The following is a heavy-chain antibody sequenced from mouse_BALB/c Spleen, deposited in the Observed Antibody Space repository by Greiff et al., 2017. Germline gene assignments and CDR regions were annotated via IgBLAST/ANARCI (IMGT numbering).Heavy chain of an antibody. V-gene: IGHV1S81*02. Sequence: QVQLQQPGAELVKPGASVKLSCKASGYTFTSYWMHWVKQRPGQGLEWIGEINPSNGRTNYNEKFKSKATLTVDKSSSTAYMQLSSLTSEDSAVYYCARNDSSTFDYWGQGTTLTVSS. CDR1: GYTFTSYW. CDR2: INPSNGRT. J-gene: IGHJ2*01. CDR3: ARNDSSTFDY. D-gene: IGHD1-1*01.